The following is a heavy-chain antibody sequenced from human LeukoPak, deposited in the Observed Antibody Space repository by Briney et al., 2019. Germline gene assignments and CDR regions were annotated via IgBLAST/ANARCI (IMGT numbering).Heavy chain of an antibody. J-gene: IGHJ4*02. V-gene: IGHV5-51*01. CDR3: ARLVWFGELLVYYFDY. D-gene: IGHD3-10*01. CDR2: IYPGNSDT. Sequence: GESLKISCKGSGYSFTSYWIGWVRQMPGKGLEWMGIIYPGNSDTRYSPSFQGQVTISADKSISTAYLQWSSLKASDTAMYYCARLVWFGELLVYYFDYWGQGTLVTVSS. CDR1: GYSFTSYW.